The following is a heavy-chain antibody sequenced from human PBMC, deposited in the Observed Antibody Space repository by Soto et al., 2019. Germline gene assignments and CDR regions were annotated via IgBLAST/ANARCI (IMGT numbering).Heavy chain of an antibody. Sequence: ASVKVSCKASGYTFTSYDINWVRQATGQGLEWMGWMNPNSGNTGYAQKFQGRVTMTRNTSVSTAYMELSSLRSEDTAVYYCARGTALRWSSCVDYWGQGTLVTVPQ. CDR1: GYTFTSYD. CDR2: MNPNSGNT. V-gene: IGHV1-8*01. J-gene: IGHJ4*02. D-gene: IGHD4-17*01. CDR3: ARGTALRWSSCVDY.